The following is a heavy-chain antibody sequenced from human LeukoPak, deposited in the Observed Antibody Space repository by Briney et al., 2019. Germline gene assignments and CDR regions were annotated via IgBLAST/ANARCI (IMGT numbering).Heavy chain of an antibody. V-gene: IGHV4-39*07. J-gene: IGHJ4*02. CDR3: ARAPHFFDTSGSRYYFDY. CDR2: IYYSGNT. D-gene: IGHD3-22*01. CDR1: GGSIRSTTYY. Sequence: SETLSLTCSVSGGSIRSTTYYWGWIRQPPGKGLEWIGSIYYSGNTYYSPSLMSRVTISVDTSKNQFSLNLSSVTAADTAVYFCARAPHFFDTSGSRYYFDYWGQGALVTVSS.